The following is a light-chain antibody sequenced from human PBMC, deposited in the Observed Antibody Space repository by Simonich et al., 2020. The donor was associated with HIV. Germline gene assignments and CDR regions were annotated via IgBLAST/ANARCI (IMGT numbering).Light chain of an antibody. V-gene: IGKV4-1*01. Sequence: DIVMTQSPDSLAVSLGERATINCKSSRTILYSSNNKNYLAWYQQKPGQPPKLLIYWAATRESGVPGRVSASGSGTDFTLTISSLQAEDVAVYSCQQYYSTPPTFGQGTKVEIK. CDR3: QQYYSTPPT. CDR1: RTILYSSNNKNY. J-gene: IGKJ1*01. CDR2: WAA.